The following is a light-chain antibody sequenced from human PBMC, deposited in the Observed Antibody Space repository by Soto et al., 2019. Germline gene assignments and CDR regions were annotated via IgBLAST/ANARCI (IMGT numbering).Light chain of an antibody. CDR2: DAS. CDR3: QQYNNYATWT. Sequence: DIQRTQSPSTLSASVGDRVTITCRASQGISVWLAWYQQKPGKAPKVLIWDASSLQRGVPSRFSGSGSGTEFTLTISSLQPDDFATYYCQQYNNYATWTFGQGTKVDIK. V-gene: IGKV1-5*01. J-gene: IGKJ1*01. CDR1: QGISVW.